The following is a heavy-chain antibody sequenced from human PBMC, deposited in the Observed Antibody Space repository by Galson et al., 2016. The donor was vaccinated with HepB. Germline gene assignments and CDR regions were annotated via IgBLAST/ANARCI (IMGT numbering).Heavy chain of an antibody. Sequence: SLRLSCAASGFNVSSNYMNWVRQAPGKGLEWVSVINAGGSTYYADSVKGRFTISRDSSKNTLYFQMKSLRAEDTAMYYCARGVPYYDFWSGKPFDYWGQGTLVTVPS. CDR2: INAGGST. D-gene: IGHD3-3*01. J-gene: IGHJ4*02. V-gene: IGHV3-66*02. CDR1: GFNVSSNY. CDR3: ARGVPYYDFWSGKPFDY.